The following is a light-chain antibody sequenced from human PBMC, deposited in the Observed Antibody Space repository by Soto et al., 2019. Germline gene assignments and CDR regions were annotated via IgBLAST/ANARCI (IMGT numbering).Light chain of an antibody. CDR1: QSVSSN. V-gene: IGKV3-15*01. Sequence: EIVMTQSPATLSVTTGERATLSCRASQSVSSNFAWYQQKPGQAPRLLIYGASTRATGIPARFSGSGSGTEFTLTISSLQSEDFAVHYCQQYNNWPYTFGQGTKLEIK. J-gene: IGKJ2*01. CDR3: QQYNNWPYT. CDR2: GAS.